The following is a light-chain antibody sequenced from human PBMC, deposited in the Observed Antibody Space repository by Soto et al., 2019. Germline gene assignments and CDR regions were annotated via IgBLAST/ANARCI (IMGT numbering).Light chain of an antibody. CDR1: QSISSW. Sequence: DIQMTQSPSTLSASVGDRVTITCRASQSISSWLAWYQQKPGKAPKLLIYDASSLESGVPSRFSGSGSGTHFTLTISSLQPDDFATYYCQQYNSYWTFGQGTKVDIK. CDR2: DAS. V-gene: IGKV1-5*01. J-gene: IGKJ1*01. CDR3: QQYNSYWT.